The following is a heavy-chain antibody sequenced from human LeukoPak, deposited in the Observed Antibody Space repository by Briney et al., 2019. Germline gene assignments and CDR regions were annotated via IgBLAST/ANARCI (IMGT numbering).Heavy chain of an antibody. CDR1: GYTFTGYY. D-gene: IGHD6-13*01. CDR2: INPNSGGT. Sequence: ASVSVSCKASGYTFTGYYMHGVRQAPGQGLEGMGWINPNSGGTNSAQKFPGRVTMTRHTSISTAYMELSRLRSDDTAVYYCARAPRGIAAAGTASDYWGQGTLVTVSS. V-gene: IGHV1-2*02. CDR3: ARAPRGIAAAGTASDY. J-gene: IGHJ4*02.